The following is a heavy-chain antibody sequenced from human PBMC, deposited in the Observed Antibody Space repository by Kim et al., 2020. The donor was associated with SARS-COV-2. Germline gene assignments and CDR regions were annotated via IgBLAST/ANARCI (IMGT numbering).Heavy chain of an antibody. Sequence: GGSLRLSCAASGFTFSSYAMHWVRQAPGKGLEWVAVISYDGSNKYYADSVKGRFTISRDNSKNTLYLQMNSLRAEDTAVYYCARDPGSWGQGTLVTVSS. V-gene: IGHV3-30-3*01. J-gene: IGHJ4*02. CDR1: GFTFSSYA. CDR3: ARDPGS. CDR2: ISYDGSNK. D-gene: IGHD2-15*01.